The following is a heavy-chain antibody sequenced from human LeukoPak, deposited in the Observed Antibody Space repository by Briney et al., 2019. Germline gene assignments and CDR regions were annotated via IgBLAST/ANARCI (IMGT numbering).Heavy chain of an antibody. V-gene: IGHV3-30*18. J-gene: IGHJ3*02. D-gene: IGHD3-22*01. CDR2: IAYDGSNK. CDR1: GFTFISYG. CDR3: AKDQGKGYYYDSSGYYGAFDI. Sequence: GGSLRLSCAASGFTFISYGMHWVRQAPGKGLEWVAVIAYDGSNKYYADSVKGRFTISRDNSKNTLYLQMNSLRAEDTAVYYCAKDQGKGYYYDSSGYYGAFDIWGQGTMVTVSS.